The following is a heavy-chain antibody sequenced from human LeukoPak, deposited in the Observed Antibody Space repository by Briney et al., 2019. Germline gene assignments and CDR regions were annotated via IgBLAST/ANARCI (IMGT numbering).Heavy chain of an antibody. CDR1: GGSFSGYY. CDR2: INHSGST. Sequence: SETLSLTCAVYGGSFSGYYWSWIRQPPGKGLEWIEEINHSGSTNYNPSLKSRVTISVDTSKNQFSLKLSSVTAADTAVYYCARGPLRREDYWGQGTLVTVSS. CDR3: ARGPLRREDY. J-gene: IGHJ4*02. D-gene: IGHD5-12*01. V-gene: IGHV4-34*01.